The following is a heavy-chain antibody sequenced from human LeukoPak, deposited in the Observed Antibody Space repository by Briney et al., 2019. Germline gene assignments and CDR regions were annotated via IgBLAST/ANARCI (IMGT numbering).Heavy chain of an antibody. D-gene: IGHD3-10*01. J-gene: IGHJ4*02. CDR1: GGSISSSSYY. CDR3: ARQEVRGVIITLDY. CDR2: IYYSGST. Sequence: SEILSLTCTVSGGSISSSSYYWGWIRQPPGKWLEWIGSIYYSGSTYYNPSLKSRVTISVDTSKNQFSLKLSSVTAADTAVYYCARQEVRGVIITLDYWGQGTLVTVSS. V-gene: IGHV4-39*01.